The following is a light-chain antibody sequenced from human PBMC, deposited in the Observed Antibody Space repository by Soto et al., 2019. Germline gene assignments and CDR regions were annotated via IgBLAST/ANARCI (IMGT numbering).Light chain of an antibody. Sequence: ETVLTQSPATLSLSPGERATLSCRASQSISNYLAWYQHRRGQAPRLLIYDTFKRVAGTPTRFSGSGSGTDFTLTISSLEPEDFAVYYCQHRSTWPLDFGGGTRVEIK. V-gene: IGKV3-11*01. J-gene: IGKJ4*01. CDR3: QHRSTWPLD. CDR1: QSISNY. CDR2: DTF.